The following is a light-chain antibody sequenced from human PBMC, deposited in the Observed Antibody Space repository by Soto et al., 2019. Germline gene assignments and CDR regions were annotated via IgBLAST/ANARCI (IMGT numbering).Light chain of an antibody. CDR3: QQYSIWPYT. CDR1: QSISSN. Sequence: EIVMTQPPATLSVSPGERATLSCRASQSISSNLAWYQQKPGQAPRLLIYGASTRATGIPARFSGSGSGAEYTLTISGLQSEVFSVYYWQQYSIWPYTFGQGPKLEIK. V-gene: IGKV3-15*01. CDR2: GAS. J-gene: IGKJ2*01.